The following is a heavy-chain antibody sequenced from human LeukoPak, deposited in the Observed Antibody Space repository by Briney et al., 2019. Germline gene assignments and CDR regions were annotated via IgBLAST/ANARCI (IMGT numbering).Heavy chain of an antibody. V-gene: IGHV3-23*01. D-gene: IGHD3-9*01. Sequence: PGGSLRLSCAASGFTFSSYGMSWVRQAPGKVLEWVSSMSGSDGSTYYVDSVKGRFTISRDNSKNTLYLQMNSLRAEDTAVYYCAKDLHLRYFDWLPGDSFDVWGQGTMVTVSS. CDR1: GFTFSSYG. CDR3: AKDLHLRYFDWLPGDSFDV. J-gene: IGHJ3*01. CDR2: MSGSDGST.